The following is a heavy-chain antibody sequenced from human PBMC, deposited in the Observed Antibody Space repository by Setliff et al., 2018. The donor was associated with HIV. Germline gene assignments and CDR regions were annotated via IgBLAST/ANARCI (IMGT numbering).Heavy chain of an antibody. CDR2: FDPDDGET. V-gene: IGHV1-24*01. Sequence: ASVKVSCKVSGYSLTELSMHWVRQAPGKGLEWMGGFDPDDGETVYAQKFQGRVTITADKSTSTAYMELSSLRSEDTAVYYCARDREYYYDNSGSPSFDYWGQGTLVTVSS. D-gene: IGHD3-22*01. CDR1: GYSLTELS. CDR3: ARDREYYYDNSGSPSFDY. J-gene: IGHJ4*02.